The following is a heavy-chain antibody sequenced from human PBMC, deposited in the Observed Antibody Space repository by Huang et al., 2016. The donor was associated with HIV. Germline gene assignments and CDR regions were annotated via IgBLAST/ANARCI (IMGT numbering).Heavy chain of an antibody. CDR2: INPNSGGT. CDR1: GYTFTLFY. J-gene: IGHJ4*02. CDR3: ALGRGSAWSPFDY. Sequence: QVQLVQSGAEVKKPGASVKVSCKASGYTFTLFYIHWVRQAPGQGLEWMGGINPNSGGTNYAQKFQGRVTRTRDTSISTAYMELNRLRSDDTAVYYCALGRGSAWSPFDYWGQGTLVTVSS. D-gene: IGHD6-19*01. V-gene: IGHV1-2*02.